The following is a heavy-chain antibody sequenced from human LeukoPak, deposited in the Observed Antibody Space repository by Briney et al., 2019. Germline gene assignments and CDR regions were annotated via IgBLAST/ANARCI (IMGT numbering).Heavy chain of an antibody. J-gene: IGHJ5*02. CDR2: ICSSGTTS. CDR1: GFTVSSYS. D-gene: IGHD3-9*01. CDR3: ARRGYDILTGYSWYDWFDP. Sequence: PGGSLRLSCAASGFTVSSYSMSWVRQAPGKGPEWVSVICSSGTTSHYADSVKGRFTISRDDSKNTLYLQMNSLRVEDTAVYYCARRGYDILTGYSWYDWFDPWGQGTLVTVSS. V-gene: IGHV3-23*05.